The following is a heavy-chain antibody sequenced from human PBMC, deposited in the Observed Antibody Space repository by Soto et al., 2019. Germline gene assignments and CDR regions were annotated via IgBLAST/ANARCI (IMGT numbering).Heavy chain of an antibody. CDR2: IYPGGRV. CDR1: GFTVSDNY. V-gene: IGHV3-53*01. D-gene: IGHD3-22*01. Sequence: EVQLVESGGGLIQPGGSLRLSCAASGFTVSDNYMSWVRQAPGKGLEWVSVIYPGGRVHYSDSVKGRFTISRDNSKNTLYLQMTSLRADDTAVYYCARGGDYYDTSGYYDLFPLDYWGQGTLVTVSS. CDR3: ARGGDYYDTSGYYDLFPLDY. J-gene: IGHJ4*02.